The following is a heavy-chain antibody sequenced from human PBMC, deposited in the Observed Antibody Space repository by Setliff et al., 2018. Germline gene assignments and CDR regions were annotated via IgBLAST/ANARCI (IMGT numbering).Heavy chain of an antibody. CDR3: ARAYSYYYYYMDV. Sequence: SETLSLTCAVYGGSFSGYYWSWIRQPPGKGLEWIGEINHSGSTNYNPSLKSRVTISVDTSKNQFSLKLSSVTAADTAVYYRARAYSYYYYYMDVWGKGTTVTVSS. J-gene: IGHJ6*03. D-gene: IGHD4-4*01. CDR1: GGSFSGYY. CDR2: INHSGST. V-gene: IGHV4-34*01.